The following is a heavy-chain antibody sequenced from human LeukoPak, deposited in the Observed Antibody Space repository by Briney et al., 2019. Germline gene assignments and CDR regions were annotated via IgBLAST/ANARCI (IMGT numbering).Heavy chain of an antibody. CDR1: GFTFSSYV. CDR3: AKDPRRYSRTGGYFDY. Sequence: GGSLRLSCAASGFTFSSYVMHWVRQAPGKGLEWVAVISYDGSDKYYADSVKGRFTISRDNSKNTLYLQMNSLRAEDTAVYYCAKDPRRYSRTGGYFDYWGQGTLVTVSS. J-gene: IGHJ4*02. V-gene: IGHV3-30*18. CDR2: ISYDGSDK. D-gene: IGHD6-13*01.